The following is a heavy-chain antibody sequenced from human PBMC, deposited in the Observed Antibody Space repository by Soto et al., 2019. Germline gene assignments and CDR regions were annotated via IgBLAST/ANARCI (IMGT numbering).Heavy chain of an antibody. Sequence: QVQLVESGGGVVQPGRSLRLSCAASGFTFSSYGMHWVRQAPGKGLEWVAVISYDGSNKYYADSVKGRFTISRDNSKNTLYLQMNSLRAEDTAVYYCAKVGSPYYYDSSGYPFDYWGQGTLVTVSS. CDR3: AKVGSPYYYDSSGYPFDY. J-gene: IGHJ4*02. CDR1: GFTFSSYG. D-gene: IGHD3-22*01. CDR2: ISYDGSNK. V-gene: IGHV3-30*18.